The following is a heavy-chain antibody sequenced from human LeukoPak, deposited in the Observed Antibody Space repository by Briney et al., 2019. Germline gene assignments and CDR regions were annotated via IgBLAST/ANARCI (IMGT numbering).Heavy chain of an antibody. CDR1: GFTFSNYA. CDR2: ISASGGST. J-gene: IGHJ4*02. Sequence: GGSLRLSCAASGFTFSNYAMNWVRQAPGKGLEWVSGISASGGSTDYADSVKGRFTISRDNSKNTLYLQMNNLKVEDTAVYYCAKGRCSGVGCDSFHSWGQGALVTVSS. CDR3: AKGRCSGVGCDSFHS. D-gene: IGHD2-15*01. V-gene: IGHV3-23*01.